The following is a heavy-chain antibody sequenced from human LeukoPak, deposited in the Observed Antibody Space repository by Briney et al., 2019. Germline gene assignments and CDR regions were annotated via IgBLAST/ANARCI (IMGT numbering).Heavy chain of an antibody. CDR1: GFTFSSYA. Sequence: GGSLRLSCAASGFTFSSYAMSWVRQAPGKGLEWVSAISGSGGSTYYADSVKGRFTISRDNSKNTLYLQMNSLRAEDTDVYYCAKSSSWYNVNYFDYWGQGTLVTVSS. D-gene: IGHD6-13*01. V-gene: IGHV3-23*01. CDR3: AKSSSWYNVNYFDY. CDR2: ISGSGGST. J-gene: IGHJ4*02.